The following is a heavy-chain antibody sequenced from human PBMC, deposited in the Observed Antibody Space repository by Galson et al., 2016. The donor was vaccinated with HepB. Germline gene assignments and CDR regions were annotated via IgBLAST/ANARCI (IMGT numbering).Heavy chain of an antibody. D-gene: IGHD3-16*02. CDR2: ISSTGSNK. J-gene: IGHJ3*02. V-gene: IGHV3-30*18. CDR1: GFTFSSYG. CDR3: SKGRYDYVWGGNRLGALDI. Sequence: SLRLSCAASGFTFSSYGMHWLRQAPSKGLEWVAVISSTGSNKYYADSLMGRFNIPRDNSQNTLYVQINSLRTEDTAVYYCSKGRYDYVWGGNRLGALDIWGQGTVVIVSS.